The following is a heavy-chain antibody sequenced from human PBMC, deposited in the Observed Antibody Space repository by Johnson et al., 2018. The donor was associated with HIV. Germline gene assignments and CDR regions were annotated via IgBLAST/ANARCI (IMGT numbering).Heavy chain of an antibody. V-gene: IGHV3-30*02. CDR2: IRYDGSNK. CDR1: GFTFSSYG. Sequence: QVQLVESGGGVVQPGGSLRLSCAASGFTFSSYGMHWVRQAPGKGLEWVAFIRYDGSNKYYADSVKGRFTISRDNSKNTLYLQINSLRAEDTAVYYCAKEQWPLSPDAFDIWGQGTMVTVSS. CDR3: AKEQWPLSPDAFDI. D-gene: IGHD6-19*01. J-gene: IGHJ3*02.